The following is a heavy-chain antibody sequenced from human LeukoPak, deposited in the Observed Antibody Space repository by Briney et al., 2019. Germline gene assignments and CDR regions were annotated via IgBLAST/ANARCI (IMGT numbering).Heavy chain of an antibody. CDR3: ARDDHWGLGDY. CDR1: GYTFTGYY. J-gene: IGHJ4*02. V-gene: IGHV1-2*02. D-gene: IGHD3-16*01. Sequence: GASVKVSCKASGYTFTGYYMHWVRQAPGQGLEWMGWINPNSGGTNYAQKLQGRVTMTRDTSISTASMELSRLTSDDTGVYYCARDDHWGLGDYWGQGTLVTVSS. CDR2: INPNSGGT.